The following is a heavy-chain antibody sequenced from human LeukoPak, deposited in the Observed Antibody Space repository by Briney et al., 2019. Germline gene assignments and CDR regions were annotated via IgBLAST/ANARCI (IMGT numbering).Heavy chain of an antibody. Sequence: GGSLRLSCAASGFTFSSYAMSWVRQAPGKGLEWVSAISGSGENTNYADSVKGRFTMSRDNSRNMLYLQMNSLRGEDTAKYYCAKTVSGSYSYQGGDYWGQGTLVTVSS. J-gene: IGHJ4*02. CDR1: GFTFSSYA. V-gene: IGHV3-23*01. CDR3: AKTVSGSYSYQGGDY. CDR2: ISGSGENT. D-gene: IGHD3-16*02.